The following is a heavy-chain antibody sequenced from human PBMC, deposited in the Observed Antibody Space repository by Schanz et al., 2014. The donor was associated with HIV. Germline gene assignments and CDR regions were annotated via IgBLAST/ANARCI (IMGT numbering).Heavy chain of an antibody. CDR3: TTVKGYSSSWTTYYYYGMDV. Sequence: EVQLLESGGGLAQPGGSLRLSCVTSGFTFSSYWMSWVRQAPGKGLEWVGRIKSKTDGGTTDYAAPVKGRFTISRDDSKNTLYLQMNSLKTEDTAVYYCTTVKGYSSSWTTYYYYGMDVWGQGTTVTVSS. CDR1: GFTFSSYW. V-gene: IGHV3-15*01. D-gene: IGHD6-13*01. J-gene: IGHJ6*02. CDR2: IKSKTDGGTT.